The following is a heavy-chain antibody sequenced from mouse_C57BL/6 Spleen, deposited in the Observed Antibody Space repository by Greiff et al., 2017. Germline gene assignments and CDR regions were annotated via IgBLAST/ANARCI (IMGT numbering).Heavy chain of an antibody. Sequence: QVQLQQSGAELVKPGASVKISCKASGYAFSSYWMNWVKQRPGKGLEWIGQIYPGDGDTNYNGKFKGKATLTADKSSSTAYMQLSSLTSEDSAVYFCARCRAQATTWFAYGGQGTLVTVSA. D-gene: IGHD3-2*02. CDR1: GYAFSSYW. V-gene: IGHV1-80*01. CDR3: ARCRAQATTWFAY. CDR2: IYPGDGDT. J-gene: IGHJ3*01.